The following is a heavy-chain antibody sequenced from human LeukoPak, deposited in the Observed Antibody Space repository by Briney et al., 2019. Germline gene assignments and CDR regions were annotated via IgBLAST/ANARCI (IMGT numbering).Heavy chain of an antibody. CDR3: ARDGADILTGYYAEDYYYGMDV. CDR2: ISGSGGST. V-gene: IGHV3-23*01. D-gene: IGHD3-9*01. Sequence: GGSLRLSCAASGFTFSSYAMSWVRQAPGKGLEWVSAISGSGGSTYYADSVKGRFTISRDNSKNTLYLQMNSLRAEDTAVYYCARDGADILTGYYAEDYYYGMDVWGQGTTVTVSS. CDR1: GFTFSSYA. J-gene: IGHJ6*02.